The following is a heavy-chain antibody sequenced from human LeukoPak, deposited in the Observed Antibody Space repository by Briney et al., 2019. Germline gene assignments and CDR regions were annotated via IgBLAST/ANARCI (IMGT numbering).Heavy chain of an antibody. V-gene: IGHV3-21*01. CDR3: ARGGDIVATIRSWIDY. CDR1: GFTFSSYY. CDR2: ISSSSSYI. J-gene: IGHJ4*02. Sequence: PGGSLRLSCAASGFTFSSYYMNWVRQAPGKGLEWVSSISSSSSYIYYADSVKGRFTISRDNAKNTLYLQMNSLRAEDTAVYYCARGGDIVATIRSWIDYWGQGTLVTVSS. D-gene: IGHD5-12*01.